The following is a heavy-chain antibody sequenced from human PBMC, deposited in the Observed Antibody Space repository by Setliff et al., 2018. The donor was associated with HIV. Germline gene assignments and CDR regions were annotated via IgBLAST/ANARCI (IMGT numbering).Heavy chain of an antibody. V-gene: IGHV4-34*01. D-gene: IGHD3-3*01. CDR1: GGSFSGYY. CDR3: ARGAHTPGQYYDVWCAPYYGMGI. Sequence: KSSETLSLTCAVYGGSFSGYYWSWIRQPPGKGLEWIGESNNSGRTNYNPSPKSRVTISVDTSKNQFSLKLSSVTAADTAVYYRARGAHTPGQYYDVWCAPYYGMGIWGQGTTVTVSS. J-gene: IGHJ6*02. CDR2: SNNSGRT.